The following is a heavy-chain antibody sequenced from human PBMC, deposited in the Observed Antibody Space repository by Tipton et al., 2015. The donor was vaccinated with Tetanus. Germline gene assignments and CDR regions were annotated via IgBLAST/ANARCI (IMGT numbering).Heavy chain of an antibody. J-gene: IGHJ4*01. D-gene: IGHD1-26*01. CDR1: GYTLTSYH. V-gene: IGHV1-46*01. Sequence: QLVQSGAEVKKPGASVKVSCKASGYTLTSYHMHWVRQAPGQGLEWMGIINPIGGSTSYAQKFQGRVTMTRDTFTSTVYMELSSLRSEDTAVYYCARDGGSYYTDCWGQGTLVTVSS. CDR3: ARDGGSYYTDC. CDR2: INPIGGST.